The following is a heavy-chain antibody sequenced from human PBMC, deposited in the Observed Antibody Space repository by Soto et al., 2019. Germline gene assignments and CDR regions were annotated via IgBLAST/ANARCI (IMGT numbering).Heavy chain of an antibody. CDR3: ARDTGLAPTVWGY. V-gene: IGHV4-31*03. CDR2: VYHSGST. CDR1: GDSIRGGGHY. Sequence: QVQLQESGPGLVKPSQTLSLTCSVSGDSIRGGGHYWNWIRQFPGKGLAWIGYVYHSGSTHYNPSLRGRLTISIDTSKNQFSLRLISVTAADTALYYWARDTGLAPTVWGYWGHGTQVTVSS. J-gene: IGHJ4*03. D-gene: IGHD7-27*01.